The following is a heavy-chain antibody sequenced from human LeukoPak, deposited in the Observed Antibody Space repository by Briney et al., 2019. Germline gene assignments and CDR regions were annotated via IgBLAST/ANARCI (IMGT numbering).Heavy chain of an antibody. CDR3: ARDPDRLARYFDY. CDR2: ISSSSSYI. CDR1: GFTFSSYS. V-gene: IGHV3-21*01. Sequence: GGSLRLSCAASGFTFSSYSMNWVRQAPGKGLEWVSSISSSSSYIYYADSVKGRFTISRDNAKNSLYLQMNSLRAEDTAVYYCARDPDRLARYFDYWGQGTLVTVSS. D-gene: IGHD3-9*01. J-gene: IGHJ4*02.